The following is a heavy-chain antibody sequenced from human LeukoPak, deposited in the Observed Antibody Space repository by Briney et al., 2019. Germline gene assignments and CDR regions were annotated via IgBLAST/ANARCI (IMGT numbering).Heavy chain of an antibody. V-gene: IGHV4-34*01. CDR3: ARGRLTYYYYYMDV. J-gene: IGHJ6*03. CDR2: INHSGST. CDR1: GGSFSGYY. Sequence: MTSETLSLTCAVYGGSFSGYYWGWIRQPPGKGLEWIGEINHSGSTNYNPSLKSRVTISVDTSKNQFSLKLSSVTAADTAVYYCARGRLTYYYYYMDVWGKGNTVTVSS.